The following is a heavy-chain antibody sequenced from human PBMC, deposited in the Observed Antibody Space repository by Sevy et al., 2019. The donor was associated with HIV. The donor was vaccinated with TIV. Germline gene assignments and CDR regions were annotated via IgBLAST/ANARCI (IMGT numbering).Heavy chain of an antibody. CDR1: GFTFSSFG. D-gene: IGHD6-19*01. CDR3: AKGGYSSGWSHFDY. Sequence: GGSLRLSCAASGFTFSSFGMYWVRQAPGKGLEWVAVISDVGSNKYYADSVKGRFTISRDNSKNTLYLQMNSLRAEDTAVYYCAKGGYSSGWSHFDYWGQGTLVTVSS. J-gene: IGHJ4*02. CDR2: ISDVGSNK. V-gene: IGHV3-30*18.